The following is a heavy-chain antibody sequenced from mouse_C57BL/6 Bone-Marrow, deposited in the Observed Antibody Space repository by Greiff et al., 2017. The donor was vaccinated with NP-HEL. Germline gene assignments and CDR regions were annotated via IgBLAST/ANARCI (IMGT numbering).Heavy chain of an antibody. J-gene: IGHJ2*01. CDR1: GYTFTSYW. V-gene: IGHV1-55*01. CDR3: ARSLLYYGSFDY. CDR2: IYPGSGST. D-gene: IGHD1-1*01. Sequence: VQLQQSGAELVKPGASVKMSCKASGYTFTSYWITWVKQRPGQGLEWIGDIYPGSGSTNYNEKFKSKATLTVDTSSSTAYMQLSSLTSEDSAVYYCARSLLYYGSFDYWGQGTTLTVSS.